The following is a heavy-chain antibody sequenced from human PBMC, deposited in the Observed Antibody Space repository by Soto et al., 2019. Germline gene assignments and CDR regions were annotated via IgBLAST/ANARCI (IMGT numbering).Heavy chain of an antibody. CDR2: INAGSGSS. CDR3: ARERAVSANFFDY. Sequence: ASVNVSCKSSGYTFTRDSIHWGRQAPGQGLEWMGWINAGSGSSIYSQNFQGRVTITRDTSASTAYMELNSLVFEDTGVYYCARERAVSANFFDYWGQGTLVTVSS. D-gene: IGHD2-21*02. V-gene: IGHV1-3*01. CDR1: GYTFTRDS. J-gene: IGHJ4*02.